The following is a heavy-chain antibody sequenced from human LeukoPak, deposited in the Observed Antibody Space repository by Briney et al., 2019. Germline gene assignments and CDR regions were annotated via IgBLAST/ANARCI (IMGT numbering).Heavy chain of an antibody. D-gene: IGHD3-10*01. CDR2: IYYKGNT. Sequence: SETLSLTCNVSGGSISSYHWYWLRQPPGKGLEWIGYIYYKGNTNYNPSLKSRVTISVDTSKNQFSLKLSSVTAADTAVYYCARHLAEGSYYYGMDVWGQGTTVTVSS. CDR1: GGSISSYH. V-gene: IGHV4-59*08. CDR3: ARHLAEGSYYYGMDV. J-gene: IGHJ6*02.